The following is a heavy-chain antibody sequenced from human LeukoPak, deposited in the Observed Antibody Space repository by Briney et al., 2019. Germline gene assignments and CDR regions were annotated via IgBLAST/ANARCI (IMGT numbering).Heavy chain of an antibody. V-gene: IGHV4-59*01. D-gene: IGHD3-10*01. Sequence: PSETLSLTCTVSGGSISSYYWSWIRQPPGKGLEWIGYIYYSGSTNYNPSLKSRVTISVDTSKNQFSLKLSSVTAADTAVYYCARLAFGELAFDYWGQGTLVTASS. CDR1: GGSISSYY. CDR3: ARLAFGELAFDY. CDR2: IYYSGST. J-gene: IGHJ4*02.